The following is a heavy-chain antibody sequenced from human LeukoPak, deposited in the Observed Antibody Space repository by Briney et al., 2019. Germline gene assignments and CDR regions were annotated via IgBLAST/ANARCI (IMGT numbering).Heavy chain of an antibody. CDR2: INAGNGNT. J-gene: IGHJ4*02. CDR1: GYTFTNYA. CDR3: ARDYYGSFDY. Sequence: EASVKASCKASGYTFTNYAIHWVRQAPGQRLEWMAWINAGNGNTKYSQEFQGRVTLTTDTSASTAYTELSSLRSEDMAVYFCARDYYGSFDYWGQGTLVTVSS. V-gene: IGHV1-3*03. D-gene: IGHD3-10*01.